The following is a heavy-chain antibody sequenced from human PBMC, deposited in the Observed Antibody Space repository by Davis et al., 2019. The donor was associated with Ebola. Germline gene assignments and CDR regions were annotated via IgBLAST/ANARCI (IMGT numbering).Heavy chain of an antibody. CDR3: ATEVAGGAFDI. D-gene: IGHD6-19*01. CDR1: GFTFSRYS. Sequence: PGGSLRLSCEASGFTFSRYSMNWVRQGPGKGLEWLANIKQDESKKNYVDSVKDRFTISRDNAKNSLYLQMHSLRADDTAVYYCATEVAGGAFDIWGRGTMVTVSS. J-gene: IGHJ3*02. V-gene: IGHV3-7*03. CDR2: IKQDESKK.